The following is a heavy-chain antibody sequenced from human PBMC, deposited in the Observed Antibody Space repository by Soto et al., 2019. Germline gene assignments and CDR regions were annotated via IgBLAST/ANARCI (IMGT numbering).Heavy chain of an antibody. D-gene: IGHD3-22*01. CDR2: ISAGNGNT. CDR3: ASSYDTGRYYYGMDV. V-gene: IGHV1-18*01. J-gene: IGHJ6*02. Sequence: ASVKVSCKASGYTFTSYGISWVRQAPGQGLEWMGWISAGNGNTKYSQKFQGRVTITRDTSASTAYMELSSLRSEDTALYYCASSYDTGRYYYGMDVWGQGTTVTVSS. CDR1: GYTFTSYG.